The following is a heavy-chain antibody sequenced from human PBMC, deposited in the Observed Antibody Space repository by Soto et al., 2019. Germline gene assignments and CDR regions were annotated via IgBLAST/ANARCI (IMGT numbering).Heavy chain of an antibody. CDR2: IYHSGST. D-gene: IGHD4-17*01. Sequence: SETLSLTCAVSGGSISSGGYSWSWIRQPPGKGLEWIGYIYHSGSTYYNPSLKSRVTISVDRSKNQFSLKLSSVTAADTAVYYCASSYGDPTFQHWGQGTLVTVSS. CDR3: ASSYGDPTFQH. V-gene: IGHV4-30-2*01. J-gene: IGHJ1*01. CDR1: GGSISSGGYS.